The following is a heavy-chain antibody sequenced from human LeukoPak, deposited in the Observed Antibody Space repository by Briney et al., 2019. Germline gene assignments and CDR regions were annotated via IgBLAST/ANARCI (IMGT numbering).Heavy chain of an antibody. CDR1: GFTFSSYA. CDR3: AKGGGLRAGGSYRIDY. D-gene: IGHD3-16*02. J-gene: IGHJ4*02. V-gene: IGHV3-23*01. CDR2: ISGSGGNT. Sequence: PGGSLRLSCAASGFTFSSYAMSWVRQAPGKGLEWVSSISGSGGNTNYADSVQGRFTFSRDNSKNTLYLQMNSLRAEDKAVYYCAKGGGLRAGGSYRIDYWGQGTLVTVSS.